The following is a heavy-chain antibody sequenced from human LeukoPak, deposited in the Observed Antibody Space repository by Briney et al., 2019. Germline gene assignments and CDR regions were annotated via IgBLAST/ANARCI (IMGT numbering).Heavy chain of an antibody. D-gene: IGHD3-10*01. Sequence: SETLSLTCAVSGASITSSKYCSWVRQPPGKGLEWIGQVYYSGSTNYNPSLKSRVTISVDKSKNQFSLKLSSVTAADTAVYFCARHGIIYGSGTNFDYWGQGTLVTVSS. V-gene: IGHV4-4*02. CDR2: VYYSGST. CDR1: GASITSSKY. CDR3: ARHGIIYGSGTNFDY. J-gene: IGHJ4*02.